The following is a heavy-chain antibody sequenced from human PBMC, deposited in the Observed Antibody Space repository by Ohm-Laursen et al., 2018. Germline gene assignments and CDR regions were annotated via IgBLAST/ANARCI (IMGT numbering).Heavy chain of an antibody. V-gene: IGHV3-7*01. CDR1: GFTFSSYW. Sequence: SLRLSCAASGFTFSSYWMSWVRQAPGKGLEWVASLKQDGSEIYYVDSVKGRFTISRDNANNSVYLQMNSLRAEDTAVYYCARDPPEDSSWYADYWGQGTLVTVSP. CDR3: ARDPPEDSSWYADY. J-gene: IGHJ4*02. CDR2: LKQDGSEI. D-gene: IGHD6-13*01.